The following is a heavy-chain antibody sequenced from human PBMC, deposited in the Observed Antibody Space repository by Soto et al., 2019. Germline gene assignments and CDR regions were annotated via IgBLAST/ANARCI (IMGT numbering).Heavy chain of an antibody. CDR3: ARAPNGRGPLSEY. CDR1: GGSISSGDYY. J-gene: IGHJ4*02. Sequence: SETRSLTCTVSGGSISSGDYYWSWIRQPPGKGLEWIGYIYYSGSTYYNPSLKSRVTISVDTSKNHFSLKLSSVTAADTAVYYCARAPNGRGPLSEYWGKGTLVTVST. D-gene: IGHD3-10*01. V-gene: IGHV4-30-4*01. CDR2: IYYSGST.